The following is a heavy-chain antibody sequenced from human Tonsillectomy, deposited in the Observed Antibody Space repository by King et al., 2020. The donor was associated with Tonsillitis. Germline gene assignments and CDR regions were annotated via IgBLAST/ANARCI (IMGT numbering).Heavy chain of an antibody. Sequence: VQLVESGGGLVQLGGSLRVSCAASGFTFSDYAMSWVRQGPGKGLEWVSGIGGPGGSTHYADSVRGRCTIPRDNSENTLYLQMNSLGAEDTAIYYCAKDRGGLIDTGTLNYWGQGTLVTVSS. CDR3: AKDRGGLIDTGTLNY. CDR2: IGGPGGST. J-gene: IGHJ4*02. CDR1: GFTFSDYA. D-gene: IGHD5-18*01. V-gene: IGHV3-23*04.